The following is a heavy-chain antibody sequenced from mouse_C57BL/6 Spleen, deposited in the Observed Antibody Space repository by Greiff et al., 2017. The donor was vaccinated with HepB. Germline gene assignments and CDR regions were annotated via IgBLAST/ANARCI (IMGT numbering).Heavy chain of an antibody. J-gene: IGHJ3*01. CDR2: IDPSDSET. Sequence: QVQLQQPGAELVRPGSSVKLSCKASGYTFTSYWMHWVKQRPIQGLEWIGNIDPSDSETHYNQKFKDKATLTVDKSSSTAYMQLSSLTSEDSAVYYGARQDYGSPFAYWGQGTLVTVSA. V-gene: IGHV1-52*01. CDR1: GYTFTSYW. CDR3: ARQDYGSPFAY. D-gene: IGHD1-1*01.